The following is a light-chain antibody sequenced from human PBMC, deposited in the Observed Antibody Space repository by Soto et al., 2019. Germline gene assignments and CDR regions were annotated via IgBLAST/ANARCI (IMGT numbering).Light chain of an antibody. J-gene: IGLJ2*01. V-gene: IGLV1-47*01. CDR1: NSNIGSKY. CDR3: AAWDASVSGPA. Sequence: QSVLTQPPSASGTPGQRVTIPCSGSNSNIGSKYVYWYQQDPGTAPKLLMYRNNQRPSGVPDRFSGSKSGTSASLAISGLRSEDDADYYCAAWDASVSGPAFGGGTKLTVL. CDR2: RNN.